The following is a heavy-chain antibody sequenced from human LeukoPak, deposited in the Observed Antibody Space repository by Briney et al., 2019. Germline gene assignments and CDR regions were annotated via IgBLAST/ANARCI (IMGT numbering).Heavy chain of an antibody. Sequence: SETLSLTCTVSGGSISSYYWSWIRQPPGKGLEWIGEINHSGSTNYNPSLKSRVTISVDTSKNQFSLKLSSVTAADTAVYYCSTVTLGLDYWGQGTLVTVSS. D-gene: IGHD4-17*01. CDR3: STVTLGLDY. J-gene: IGHJ4*02. V-gene: IGHV4-34*01. CDR2: INHSGST. CDR1: GGSISSYY.